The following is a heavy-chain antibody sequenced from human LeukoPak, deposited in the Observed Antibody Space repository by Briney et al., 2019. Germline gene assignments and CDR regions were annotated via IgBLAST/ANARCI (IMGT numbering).Heavy chain of an antibody. CDR1: GYTFSRHA. V-gene: IGHV1-8*01. CDR3: ARGDRWLQLASDS. D-gene: IGHD5-24*01. J-gene: IGHJ5*01. CDR2: MNPNSGNT. Sequence: ASVKVSCKASGYTFSRHAMNWVRQAPGQGLEWMGWMNPNSGNTGYAQKFQGRVTMTRNTSISTAYMELSSLRSEDTAVYYCARGDRWLQLASDSWGQGTLVTVSS.